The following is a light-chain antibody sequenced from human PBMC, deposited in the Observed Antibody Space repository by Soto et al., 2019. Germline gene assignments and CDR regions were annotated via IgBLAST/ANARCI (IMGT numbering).Light chain of an antibody. J-gene: IGKJ1*01. CDR3: QQYGSSPRT. CDR2: AAS. CDR1: QGISSL. V-gene: IGKV3-20*01. Sequence: IVLRRTVYPLSVSPEERDTLSCRASQGISSLLAWYQQKPGQAPRLLIYAASSRATGIPDKFSGSGSGTDFTLTISRLEPEDFAVYYCQQYGSSPRTFGQGTKVDIK.